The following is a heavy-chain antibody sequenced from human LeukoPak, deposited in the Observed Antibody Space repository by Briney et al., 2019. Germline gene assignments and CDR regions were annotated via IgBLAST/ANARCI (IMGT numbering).Heavy chain of an antibody. CDR2: ISSSSSYI. V-gene: IGHV3-21*01. CDR1: GFSFSNSY. Sequence: GGSLRLSCVVSGFSFSNSYMTWIRQTPGKGLEWVSSISSSSSYIYYADSVKGRFTISRDNAKNSLYLQMNSLRAEDTAVYYCARAGDTNYYYGSGRHFDYWGQGTLVTVSS. J-gene: IGHJ4*02. CDR3: ARAGDTNYYYGSGRHFDY. D-gene: IGHD3-10*01.